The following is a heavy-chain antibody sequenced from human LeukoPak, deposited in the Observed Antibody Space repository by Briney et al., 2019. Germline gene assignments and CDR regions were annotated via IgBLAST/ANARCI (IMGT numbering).Heavy chain of an antibody. CDR2: IYHSGST. CDR1: GYSISSGYY. D-gene: IGHD4-11*01. Sequence: SSETLSLTCAVSGYSISSGYYWGWIRQPPGKGLEWIGSIYHSGSTYYNPSLKSRVTISVDTSKNQFSLKLSSVTAPDTAVYYCATTDYRRRFPTFDYWGQGTLVTVSS. V-gene: IGHV4-38-2*01. J-gene: IGHJ4*02. CDR3: ATTDYRRRFPTFDY.